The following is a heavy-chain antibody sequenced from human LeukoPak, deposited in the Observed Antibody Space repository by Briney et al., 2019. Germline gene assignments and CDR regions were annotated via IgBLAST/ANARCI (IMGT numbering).Heavy chain of an antibody. Sequence: PSETLSLTCAVYGGSFSGYYWSWLRQPPGKGLEWMGEINYSGSNNYNPSLKSRVTISVDTSKNQFSLKLSSVTAADTAVYYCARGAHVLLWFGEPYGMDVWGKGTTVTVSS. J-gene: IGHJ6*04. V-gene: IGHV4-34*01. CDR3: ARGAHVLLWFGEPYGMDV. CDR1: GGSFSGYY. CDR2: INYSGSN. D-gene: IGHD3-10*01.